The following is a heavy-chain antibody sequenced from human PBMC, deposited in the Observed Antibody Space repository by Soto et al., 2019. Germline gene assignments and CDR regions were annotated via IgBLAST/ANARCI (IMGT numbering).Heavy chain of an antibody. V-gene: IGHV3-53*01. CDR3: ARHRHPRGTVGATSPLDP. D-gene: IGHD1-26*01. CDR2: HYSGGST. Sequence: GGSLRLSCAISGFSVSSNCLSWVRQAPGKGLEWVSVHYSGGSTYYADSVQGRFTISRDKSNNTLYLQMRRVRAEDTAVYFCARHRHPRGTVGATSPLDPWGQGTQVTVSS. CDR1: GFSVSSNC. J-gene: IGHJ5*02.